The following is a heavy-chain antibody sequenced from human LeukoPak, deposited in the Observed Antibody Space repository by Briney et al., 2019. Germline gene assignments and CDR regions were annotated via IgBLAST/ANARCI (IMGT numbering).Heavy chain of an antibody. V-gene: IGHV3-30-3*01. CDR1: GFTFSSYA. Sequence: PGRSLRLSCVASGFTFSSYAMHWVRQAPGKGLEWVAVISYDGSNNYYSDSVKGRFTISRDNSKNTLYLQMNSLRAEDTAVYYCARDYCSSTSCYIYYYMDVWGKGTTVTVSS. CDR2: ISYDGSNN. J-gene: IGHJ6*03. D-gene: IGHD2-2*01. CDR3: ARDYCSSTSCYIYYYMDV.